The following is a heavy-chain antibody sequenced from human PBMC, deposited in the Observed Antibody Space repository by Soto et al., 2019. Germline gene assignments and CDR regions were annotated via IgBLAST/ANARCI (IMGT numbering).Heavy chain of an antibody. D-gene: IGHD1-26*01. CDR3: ARLGGIVDTGTWIQ. V-gene: IGHV5-51*01. Sequence: GESLKISCKASGYRFSTYWIGWVRQRPGKGPEWMAIIYPGDSDTRENPSFQGQVTISAHKSSNTVHLQWRSLKASDTAIYYCARLGGIVDTGTWIQWGQGTPVTVSS. CDR2: IYPGDSDT. CDR1: GYRFSTYW. J-gene: IGHJ4*02.